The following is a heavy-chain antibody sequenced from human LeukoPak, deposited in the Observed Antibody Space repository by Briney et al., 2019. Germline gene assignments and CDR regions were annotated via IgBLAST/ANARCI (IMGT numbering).Heavy chain of an antibody. J-gene: IGHJ3*01. D-gene: IGHD3-10*01. CDR2: LYHSGST. Sequence: PSETLSLTCAVSGYSISSGYYWGWIRQPPGKGLEWIGELYHSGSTNHNPSLKSRVTISVDKSKNQFSLKLSSVTAADTAVYYCAVLGLYYMDAFDLWGQGTMVTVSS. CDR1: GYSISSGYY. CDR3: AVLGLYYMDAFDL. V-gene: IGHV4-38-2*01.